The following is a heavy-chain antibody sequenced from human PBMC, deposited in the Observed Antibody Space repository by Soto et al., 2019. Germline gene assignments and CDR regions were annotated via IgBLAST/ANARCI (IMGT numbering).Heavy chain of an antibody. V-gene: IGHV3-21*01. Sequence: EVQLVESGGGLVKPGGSLRLSCAASGFTFSSYSMNWVRQAPGKGLEWVSSISSSSSYIYYADSVKGRFTISRDNAKNSLYLQMNSRRAEDTAVYYCARMYGDYVGFAFGIWGQGTMVTVSS. D-gene: IGHD4-17*01. CDR3: ARMYGDYVGFAFGI. J-gene: IGHJ3*02. CDR2: ISSSSSYI. CDR1: GFTFSSYS.